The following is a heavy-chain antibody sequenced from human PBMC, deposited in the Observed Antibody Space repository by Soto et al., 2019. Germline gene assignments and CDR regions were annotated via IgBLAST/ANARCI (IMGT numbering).Heavy chain of an antibody. D-gene: IGHD1-26*01. CDR3: ARGPSKSGSYFGPDAFDI. J-gene: IGHJ3*02. Sequence: PGGSLRLSCAASGFTFSSYEMNWVRQAPGKGLEWVSYISSSGSTIYYADSVKGRFTISRDNAKNSLYLQMNSLRAEDTAVYYCARGPSKSGSYFGPDAFDIWSQGTMVTVSS. CDR2: ISSSGSTI. CDR1: GFTFSSYE. V-gene: IGHV3-48*03.